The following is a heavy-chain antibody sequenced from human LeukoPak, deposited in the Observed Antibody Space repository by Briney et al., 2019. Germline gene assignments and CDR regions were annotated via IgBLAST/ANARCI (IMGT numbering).Heavy chain of an antibody. D-gene: IGHD5-18*01. J-gene: IGHJ6*02. Sequence: GASVQVSCKASGYTFTSYDINWVRQATGQGLEWMGWMNPNSGNTGYAQKFQGRVTMTRNTSISTAYMELSSLRSEDTAVYYCARGGGYSYGYYYYYYGMDVWGQGTTVTVSS. CDR3: ARGGGYSYGYYYYYYGMDV. CDR2: MNPNSGNT. CDR1: GYTFTSYD. V-gene: IGHV1-8*01.